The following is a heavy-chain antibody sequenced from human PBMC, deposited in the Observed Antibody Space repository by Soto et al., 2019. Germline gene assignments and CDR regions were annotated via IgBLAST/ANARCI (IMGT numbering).Heavy chain of an antibody. CDR2: INPSGGST. Sequence: GASVKVSCKASGYTFTSYYMHWVRQAPGQGLEWMGIINPSGGSTSYAQKFQGRVTITADKSTSTAYMELSSLRSEDTAVYYCAIDPQKQTGTTFDAFDIWGQGTMVTVSS. V-gene: IGHV1-46*01. D-gene: IGHD1-7*01. J-gene: IGHJ3*02. CDR1: GYTFTSYY. CDR3: AIDPQKQTGTTFDAFDI.